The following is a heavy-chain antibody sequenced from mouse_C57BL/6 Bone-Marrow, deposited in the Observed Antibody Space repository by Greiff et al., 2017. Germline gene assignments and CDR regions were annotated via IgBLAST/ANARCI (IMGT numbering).Heavy chain of an antibody. CDR2: IYPRSGNT. CDR3: ARFTTVGAPYFDY. CDR1: GYTFTSYG. V-gene: IGHV1-81*01. D-gene: IGHD1-1*01. J-gene: IGHJ2*01. Sequence: QVQLQQSGAELARPGASVKLSCKASGYTFTSYGISWVKQRTGQGLEWIGEIYPRSGNTYYNEKFKGKATLTADKSSSTAYMELRSLTSEDSAVSFCARFTTVGAPYFDYWGQGTTLAVSS.